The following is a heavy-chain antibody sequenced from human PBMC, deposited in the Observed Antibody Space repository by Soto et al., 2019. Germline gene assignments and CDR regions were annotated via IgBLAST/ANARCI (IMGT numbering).Heavy chain of an antibody. D-gene: IGHD3-9*01. CDR1: GFNFSNYW. J-gene: IGHJ4*02. CDR2: INSDGSST. Sequence: GVSLRLSCAASGFNFSNYWMHWVRQAPGKGLVWVSRINSDGSSTSYADSVKGRFTISRDNAKNTLYLQMNSLRAEDTAVYYCARDGRYDIPQTGYYWGQGTLVTVSS. V-gene: IGHV3-74*01. CDR3: ARDGRYDIPQTGYY.